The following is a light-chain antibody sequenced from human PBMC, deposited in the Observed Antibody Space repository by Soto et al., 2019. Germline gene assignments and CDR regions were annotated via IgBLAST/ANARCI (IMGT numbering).Light chain of an antibody. CDR1: QSIRSH. CDR2: GAS. Sequence: DIRMTQSPATLSASLGDGATFTCRASQSIRSHLACCQQKPGKAPKLLIYGASTRDSGIPARFSGSGSGTEFTLTISSLQSEDFAVYYCQHFHSWPITFGQGTRLEIK. V-gene: IGKV3-15*01. CDR3: QHFHSWPIT. J-gene: IGKJ5*01.